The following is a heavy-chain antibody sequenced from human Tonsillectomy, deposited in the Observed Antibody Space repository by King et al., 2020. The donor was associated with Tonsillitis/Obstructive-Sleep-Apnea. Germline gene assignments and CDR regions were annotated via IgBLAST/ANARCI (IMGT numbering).Heavy chain of an antibody. Sequence: VQLVESGGGLVKPGGSLRLSCAASGFTFSNAWMSWVRQAPGKGLEWVGRIKSRTDGGTTDYAAPVKGRFTISRDDSKNTLYLQMNSLKTEDTAVYYCTTCESCSSTSCPSGDYWGQGTLVTVSS. D-gene: IGHD2-2*01. V-gene: IGHV3-15*01. J-gene: IGHJ4*02. CDR1: GFTFSNAW. CDR2: IKSRTDGGTT. CDR3: TTCESCSSTSCPSGDY.